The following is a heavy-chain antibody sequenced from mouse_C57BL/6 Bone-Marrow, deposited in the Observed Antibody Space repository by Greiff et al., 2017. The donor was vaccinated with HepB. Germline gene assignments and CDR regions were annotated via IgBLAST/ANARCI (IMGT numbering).Heavy chain of an antibody. CDR3: ARDWYFDV. J-gene: IGHJ1*03. CDR2: IYPRSGNT. Sequence: QVQLQQSGAELARPGASVKLSCKASGYTFTSYGISWVKQRTGQGLEWIGEIYPRSGNTYYNEKFKGKATLTADKSSSTAYMELRSLTSEDSAVYFCARDWYFDVCGTGTTVTVSS. CDR1: GYTFTSYG. V-gene: IGHV1-81*01.